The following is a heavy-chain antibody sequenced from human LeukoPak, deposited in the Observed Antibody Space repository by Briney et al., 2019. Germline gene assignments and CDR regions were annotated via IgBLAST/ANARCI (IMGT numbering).Heavy chain of an antibody. CDR2: MNPNSGNT. CDR1: GYTFTNYD. J-gene: IGHJ5*01. V-gene: IGHV1-8*03. Sequence: ASVKVSCKASGYTFTNYDIKWVGQATGQGLEWMGWMNPNSGNTGYAQKFQGRVTITRNPSISTAYMEMSSLRYEDTAVYYCARGRYSSRWFDYWGQGSLVTVSS. CDR3: ARGRYSSRWFDY. D-gene: IGHD6-13*01.